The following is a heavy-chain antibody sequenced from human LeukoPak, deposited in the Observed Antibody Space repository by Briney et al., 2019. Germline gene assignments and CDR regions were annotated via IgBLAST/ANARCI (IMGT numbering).Heavy chain of an antibody. J-gene: IGHJ6*03. CDR1: GGTFSSYA. CDR3: ASPSDIVVVPAAPTDYYYYYMDV. CDR2: IIPIFGTA. D-gene: IGHD2-2*01. V-gene: IGHV1-69*05. Sequence: GASVKVSCKASGGTFSSYAISWVRQAPGQGLEWMGGIIPIFGTANYAQKFQGRVTITTDESTSTAYMELSSLRSEDTAVYYCASPSDIVVVPAAPTDYYYYYMDVWGKGTTVTVSS.